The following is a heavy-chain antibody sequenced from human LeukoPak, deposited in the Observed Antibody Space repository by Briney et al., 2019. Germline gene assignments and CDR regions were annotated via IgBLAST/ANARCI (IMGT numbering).Heavy chain of an antibody. D-gene: IGHD2-2*02. CDR2: IYTSGGT. V-gene: IGHV4-4*09. Sequence: KPSETLSLTCTVSGGSISSYYWSWIRQPLGKGLEWIGYIYTSGGTNYNPSLKSRVTISVDTSKNQFSLKLSSVTAADTAVYYCARLVICSSTSCYTGEWFDPWGQGTLDTVSS. J-gene: IGHJ5*02. CDR1: GGSISSYY. CDR3: ARLVICSSTSCYTGEWFDP.